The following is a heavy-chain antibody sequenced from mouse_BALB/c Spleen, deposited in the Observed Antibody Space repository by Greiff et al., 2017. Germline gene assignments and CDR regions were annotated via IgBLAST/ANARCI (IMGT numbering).Heavy chain of an antibody. CDR3: ARSYYRYDGIYYYAMDY. Sequence: VKLMESGAELARPGASVKMSCKASGYTFTSYTMHWVKQRPGQGLEWIGYINPSSGYTNYNQKFKDKATLTADKSSSTAYMQLSSLTSEDSAVYYSARSYYRYDGIYYYAMDYWGQGTSVTVSS. V-gene: IGHV1-4*01. J-gene: IGHJ4*01. D-gene: IGHD2-14*01. CDR1: GYTFTSYT. CDR2: INPSSGYT.